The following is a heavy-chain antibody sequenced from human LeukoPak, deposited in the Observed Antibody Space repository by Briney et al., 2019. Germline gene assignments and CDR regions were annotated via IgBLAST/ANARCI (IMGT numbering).Heavy chain of an antibody. J-gene: IGHJ3*02. D-gene: IGHD2/OR15-2a*01. CDR1: GGSISSYY. CDR3: VSWVIDDAFDI. CDR2: IYYSGST. V-gene: IGHV4-59*01. Sequence: SETLSLTCTVSGGSISSYYWSWIRQPPGKGLEWIGYIYYSGSTNYNPSLKSRVTISVDTSKNQFSLKLSSVTAADTAMYYCVSWVIDDAFDIWGQGTMVTISS.